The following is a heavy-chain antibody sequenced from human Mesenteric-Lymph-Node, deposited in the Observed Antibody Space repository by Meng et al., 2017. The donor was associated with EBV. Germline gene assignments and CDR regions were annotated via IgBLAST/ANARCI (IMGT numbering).Heavy chain of an antibody. J-gene: IGHJ5*02. CDR3: AHIGVVAHFNP. Sequence: HIHIKDSGPTPLHPSRTLTLTCTFSGFSLSTSGEGVGWIRHTPEKALEWLALIYWDDDKRYSPTLKSRLTITKDTSKNPVVLTLTNMHPVDTATYYCAHIGVVAHFNPWGQGTLVTVSS. D-gene: IGHD3-3*01. CDR2: IYWDDDK. V-gene: IGHV2-5*02. CDR1: GFSLSTSGEG.